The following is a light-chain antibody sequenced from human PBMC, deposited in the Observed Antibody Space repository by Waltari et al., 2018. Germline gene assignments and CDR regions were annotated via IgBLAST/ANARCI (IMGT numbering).Light chain of an antibody. CDR2: EDN. V-gene: IGLV6-57*03. CDR1: SSTITNNQ. CDR3: QSYDSSNQKI. J-gene: IGLJ2*01. Sequence: ILTHPLSESPSPTMTVTISCTRSSSTITNNQCHQHQQRPGSAPITVIYEDNQRPSGVPGRFSGSIDSSSNSASLTISGLKAEDEADYYCQSYDSSNQKIFGGGTKLTVL.